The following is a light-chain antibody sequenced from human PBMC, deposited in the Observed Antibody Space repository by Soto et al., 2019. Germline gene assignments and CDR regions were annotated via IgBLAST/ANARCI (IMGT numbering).Light chain of an antibody. V-gene: IGLV1-40*01. CDR2: GNS. CDR3: QSYDSSLSGDV. CDR1: SSNIGAGYD. Sequence: QSVLTQAPSVSGAPGQRVTISCTGSSSNIGAGYDVHWYQQLPGTAPKLLIYGNSNRPSGVPDRFSGSKSGTSASLAITGLQAEDEADYYCQSYDSSLSGDVFGTGTKVTVL. J-gene: IGLJ1*01.